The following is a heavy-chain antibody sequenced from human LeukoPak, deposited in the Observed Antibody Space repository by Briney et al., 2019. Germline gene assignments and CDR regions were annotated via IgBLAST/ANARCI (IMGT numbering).Heavy chain of an antibody. CDR2: IYYSGST. CDR1: VGSISSYY. Sequence: SETLSLTCTVSVGSISSYYWSWIRQPPGEGLEWIGYIYYSGSTNYNPSLKSRVPISVDTSKNQFSLKLSSVTAADTAVYYCARHVGLRENDAFDVWGQGKMVTVSS. V-gene: IGHV4-59*08. J-gene: IGHJ3*01. CDR3: ARHVGLRENDAFDV. D-gene: IGHD3-16*01.